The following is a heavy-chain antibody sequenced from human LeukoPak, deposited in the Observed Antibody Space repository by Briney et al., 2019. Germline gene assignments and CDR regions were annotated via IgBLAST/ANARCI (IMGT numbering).Heavy chain of an antibody. CDR3: AREGGYGSGFLAS. J-gene: IGHJ5*02. CDR2: IYYSGST. D-gene: IGHD3-10*01. V-gene: IGHV4-61*08. Sequence: SETLSLTCTVSGVSISTIGYYWGWSRQPPGKGLGWIGYIYYSGSTTYNPSLKSRVTISVDTSKNQFSLRLSSVTAADTAVYYCAREGGYGSGFLASWGQGALVTVSS. CDR1: GVSISTIGYY.